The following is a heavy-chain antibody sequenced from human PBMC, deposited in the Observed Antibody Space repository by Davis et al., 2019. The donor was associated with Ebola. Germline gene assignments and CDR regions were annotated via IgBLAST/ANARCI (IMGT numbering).Heavy chain of an antibody. J-gene: IGHJ5*02. CDR3: ARVALGGQQLAPPYNWFDP. Sequence: GESLKISCAASGFTFSSYGMHWVRQAPGKGLEWVAVISYDGSNKYYADSVKGRFTISRDNSKNTLYLQMNSLRAEDTAVYYCARVALGGQQLAPPYNWFDPWGQGTLVTVSS. V-gene: IGHV3-30*12. CDR2: ISYDGSNK. D-gene: IGHD6-13*01. CDR1: GFTFSSYG.